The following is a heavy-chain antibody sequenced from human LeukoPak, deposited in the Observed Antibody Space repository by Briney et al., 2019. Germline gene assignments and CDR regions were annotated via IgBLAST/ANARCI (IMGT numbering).Heavy chain of an antibody. CDR3: ARSEGVVPAAPLRFDP. D-gene: IGHD2-2*01. J-gene: IGHJ5*02. Sequence: ASVKVSCKASGYTFTSYGISWVRQAPGQGLEWMGLISSYNGNTNYAQKLQGRVTMTTDTSTSTAYMELRSLRSDDTAVYYCARSEGVVPAAPLRFDPWGQGTLVTVSS. V-gene: IGHV1-18*01. CDR2: ISSYNGNT. CDR1: GYTFTSYG.